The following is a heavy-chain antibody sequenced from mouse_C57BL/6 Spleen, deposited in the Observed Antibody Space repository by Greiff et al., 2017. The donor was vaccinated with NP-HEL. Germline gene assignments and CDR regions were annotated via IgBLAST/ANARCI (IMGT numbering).Heavy chain of an antibody. Sequence: VQLQESGAELVRPGASVTLSCKASGYTFTDYEMHWVKQTPVHGLEWIGAIDPETGGTAYNQKFKGKAILTADKSSSTAYMELRSLTSEDSAVYYCTRHPFAYWGQGTLVTVSA. CDR1: GYTFTDYE. J-gene: IGHJ3*01. CDR3: TRHPFAY. V-gene: IGHV1-15*01. CDR2: IDPETGGT.